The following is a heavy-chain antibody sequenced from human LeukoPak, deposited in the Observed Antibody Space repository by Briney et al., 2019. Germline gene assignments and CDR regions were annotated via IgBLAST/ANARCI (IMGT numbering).Heavy chain of an antibody. V-gene: IGHV4-38-2*02. J-gene: IGHJ5*02. CDR2: IYHSGSV. CDR3: AREPRIGDWFDP. CDR1: GYSISSGYY. D-gene: IGHD2-15*01. Sequence: SETLSLTCTVSGYSISSGYYWGWIRQPPGKGLEWIGSIYHSGSVYFNPSLKSRVTISVDTSNNQFSLKLSSVTAADTAVYYCAREPRIGDWFDPWGQGTLVTVSS.